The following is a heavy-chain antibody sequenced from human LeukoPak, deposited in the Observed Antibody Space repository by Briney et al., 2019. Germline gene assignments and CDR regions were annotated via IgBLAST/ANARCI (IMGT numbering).Heavy chain of an antibody. CDR3: AKGGLGAGKRVPFDY. D-gene: IGHD4/OR15-4a*01. V-gene: IGHV3-23*01. J-gene: IGHJ4*02. CDR1: GFTVSSNY. Sequence: TGGSLRLSCAASGFTVSSNYMSWVRQAPGKGLEWVSGISGTGGSTYYADSVKGRFTISRDNSKNTLYLQMNSLRAEDTAVYYCAKGGLGAGKRVPFDYWGQGTLVTVSS. CDR2: ISGTGGST.